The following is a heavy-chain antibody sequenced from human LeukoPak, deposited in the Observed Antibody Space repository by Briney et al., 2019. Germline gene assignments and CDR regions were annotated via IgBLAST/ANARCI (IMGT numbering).Heavy chain of an antibody. J-gene: IGHJ4*02. V-gene: IGHV3-23*01. D-gene: IGHD3-22*01. Sequence: GGSLRLSCAASGFTFSSYAMSWVRQAPGKGLEWVSAISGSGGSTYYADSVKGRFTISRDNSKNTLYLQMNSLRAEDTAVYYCAKNPRASITMIVVDPFDYWGQGTLVTVSS. CDR2: ISGSGGST. CDR1: GFTFSSYA. CDR3: AKNPRASITMIVVDPFDY.